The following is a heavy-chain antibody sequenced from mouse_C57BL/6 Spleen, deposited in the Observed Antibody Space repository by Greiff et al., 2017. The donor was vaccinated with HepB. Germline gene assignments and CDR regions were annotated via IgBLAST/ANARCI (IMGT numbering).Heavy chain of an antibody. D-gene: IGHD2-3*01. CDR1: GYTFTDYY. CDR2: INPNNGGT. V-gene: IGHV1-26*01. Sequence: VQLQQSGPELVKPGASVKISCKASGYTFTDYYMNWVKQSPGKSLEWIGDINPNNGGTSYNQKFKGKATLTVDKSSSTAYMESRSLTSEDSAVYYCARDDGGFAYWGQGTLVTVSA. J-gene: IGHJ3*01. CDR3: ARDDGGFAY.